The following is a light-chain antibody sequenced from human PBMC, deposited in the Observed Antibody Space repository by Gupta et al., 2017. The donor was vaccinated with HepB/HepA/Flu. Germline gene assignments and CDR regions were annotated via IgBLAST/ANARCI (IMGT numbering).Light chain of an antibody. J-gene: IGLJ2*01. CDR2: EVS. CDR3: SSYTNNSTVI. CDR1: SSDVGSYNH. V-gene: IGLV2-18*02. Sequence: QSALPQPPSVSRSPGQPVPLSSPGTSSDVGSYNHVSWYQQPPGTAPNLLISEVSNRPSGVPDRFSGSKSGNTAALTISGLQAEDEADYYCSSYTNNSTVIFGGGTKLTVL.